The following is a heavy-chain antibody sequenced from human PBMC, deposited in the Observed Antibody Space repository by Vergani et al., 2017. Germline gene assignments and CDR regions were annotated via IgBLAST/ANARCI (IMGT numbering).Heavy chain of an antibody. V-gene: IGHV3-30-3*01. Sequence: QVQLVESGGGVVQPGRSLRLSCAASGFTFSSYAMHWVRQAPGKGLEWVAVISYDGSNKYYADSVKGRFTISRDNAKNSLYLQMNSLRAEDTAVYYCARWSNGSGSYYRLWGQGTLVTVSS. CDR2: ISYDGSNK. J-gene: IGHJ4*02. D-gene: IGHD3-10*01. CDR3: ARWSNGSGSYYRL. CDR1: GFTFSSYA.